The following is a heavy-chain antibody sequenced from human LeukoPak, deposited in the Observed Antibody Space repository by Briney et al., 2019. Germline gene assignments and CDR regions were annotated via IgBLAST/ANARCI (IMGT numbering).Heavy chain of an antibody. V-gene: IGHV4-39*07. CDR3: ARETSQKGAHYMDV. J-gene: IGHJ6*03. CDR2: ISYSGST. D-gene: IGHD3-16*01. Sequence: SETLSLTCTVSGVSISSSSYYWGWIRQPPGKGLEWIASISYSGSTYYNPSLKSRVTISVDTSKNQFSLKLSSVTAADTAVYYCARETSQKGAHYMDVWGKGTTVTIFS. CDR1: GVSISSSSYY.